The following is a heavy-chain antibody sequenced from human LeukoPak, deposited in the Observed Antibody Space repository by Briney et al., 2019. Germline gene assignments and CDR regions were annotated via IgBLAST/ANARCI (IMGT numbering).Heavy chain of an antibody. CDR2: IYYSGST. V-gene: IGHV4-59*08. J-gene: IGHJ6*02. CDR3: ASHTGGSGSYTLPHNYYYYGMDV. D-gene: IGHD3-10*01. Sequence: PSETLSLTCTVSGGSISSYYWSWIRQPPGKGLEWIGYIYYSGSTNYNPSLKSRVTISVDTSKNQFSLKLSSVTAADTAVYYCASHTGGSGSYTLPHNYYYYGMDVWGQGTTVTVSS. CDR1: GGSISSYY.